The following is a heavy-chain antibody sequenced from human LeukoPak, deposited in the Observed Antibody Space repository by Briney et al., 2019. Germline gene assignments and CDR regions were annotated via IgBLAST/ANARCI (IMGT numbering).Heavy chain of an antibody. V-gene: IGHV4-39*01. Sequence: SETLSLTCTVSGVSISSSSYYWGWIRQPPGKGLEWIGSIYYSGSTYYNPSLKSRVTISVDTSKNQFSLKLSSVTAADTAVYYRARIVYCSGGSCYQTGFFFDYWGQGTLVTVSS. CDR3: ARIVYCSGGSCYQTGFFFDY. D-gene: IGHD2-15*01. J-gene: IGHJ4*02. CDR2: IYYSGST. CDR1: GVSISSSSYY.